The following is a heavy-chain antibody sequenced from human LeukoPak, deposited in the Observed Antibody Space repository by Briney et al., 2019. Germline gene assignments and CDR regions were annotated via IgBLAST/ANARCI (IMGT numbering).Heavy chain of an antibody. V-gene: IGHV3-9*01. J-gene: IGHJ6*02. CDR1: GFTFDDYG. Sequence: PGRSLRLSCAVSGFTFDDYGMHWVRQAPGKGLEWVSGISWNSGSIGYADSVKGRFTISRDNAKNSLYLQMNSLRAEDTAVYYCARDSGLYSSSWYYYYGMDVWGQGTTVTVSS. CDR2: ISWNSGSI. CDR3: ARDSGLYSSSWYYYYGMDV. D-gene: IGHD6-13*01.